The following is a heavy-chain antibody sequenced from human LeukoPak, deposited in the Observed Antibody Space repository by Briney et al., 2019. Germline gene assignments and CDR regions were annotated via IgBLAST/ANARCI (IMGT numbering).Heavy chain of an antibody. D-gene: IGHD3-22*01. CDR1: GGSMSSYY. CDR3: ARTYYDSSGYYYPYYFDY. J-gene: IGHJ4*02. CDR2: IYYSGST. Sequence: SETRSLTCSVSGGSMSSYYWSWIRQPPGKGLEWIGYIYYSGSTNYNPSLKSRVTISVDTSKNQFSLKLSSVTAADTAVYYCARTYYDSSGYYYPYYFDYWGQGTLVTVSS. V-gene: IGHV4-59*01.